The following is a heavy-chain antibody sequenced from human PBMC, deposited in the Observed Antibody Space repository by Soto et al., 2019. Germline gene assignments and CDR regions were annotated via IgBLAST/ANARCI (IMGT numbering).Heavy chain of an antibody. J-gene: IGHJ5*02. CDR3: ARDYFLADYYDSSGTTGWFDP. Sequence: KSSETLSLTCTVSGGSVSSGSYYWSWIRQPPGKGLEWIGYIYYSGSTNYNPSLKSRVTISVDTSKNQFSLKLSSVTAADTAVYYCARDYFLADYYDSSGTTGWFDPWGQGTLVTVSS. V-gene: IGHV4-61*01. D-gene: IGHD3-22*01. CDR1: GGSVSSGSYY. CDR2: IYYSGST.